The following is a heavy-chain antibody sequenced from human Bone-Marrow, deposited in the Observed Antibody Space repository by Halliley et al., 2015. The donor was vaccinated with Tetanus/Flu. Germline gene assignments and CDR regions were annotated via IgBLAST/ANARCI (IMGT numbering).Heavy chain of an antibody. Sequence: GLEWVGWISAYNGDTNYAQKFQGRVTMTTDTSTSTAYMELRSLRSDDTAVYYCASDVDIMTSWAGDRKEYGMDVWGQGP. CDR3: ASDVDIMTSWAGDRKEYGMDV. J-gene: IGHJ6*02. D-gene: IGHD5-12*01. CDR2: ISAYNGDT. V-gene: IGHV1-18*01.